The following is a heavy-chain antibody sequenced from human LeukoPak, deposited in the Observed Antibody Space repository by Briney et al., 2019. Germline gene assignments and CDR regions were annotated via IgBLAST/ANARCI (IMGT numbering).Heavy chain of an antibody. Sequence: GSVKLSCKASGYTFTSYDINWMRQATGQGLEWIGWMNPSSSNTFYAHKLQGRFTMTRNTSISTAYMQLSSLRSEDTAVYYCARKGGIMIFGVVDYYYYGMDVWGQGTTVTVSS. CDR3: ARKGGIMIFGVVDYYYYGMDV. J-gene: IGHJ6*02. CDR2: MNPSSSNT. CDR1: GYTFTSYD. D-gene: IGHD3-3*01. V-gene: IGHV1-8*02.